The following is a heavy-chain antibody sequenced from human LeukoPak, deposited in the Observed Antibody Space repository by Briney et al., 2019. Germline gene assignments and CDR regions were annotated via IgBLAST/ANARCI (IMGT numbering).Heavy chain of an antibody. CDR2: MRSKSYGGPP. Sequence: GRSLRLSCTGSGFTFGDSGINWVRQAPGKGLEWVGFMRSKSYGGPPQYAASVRGRFTISRDDSKSIAYLQMNSLEIEDTALYYCTRTHDYDFWLDSWGQGTLVTVSS. CDR1: GFTFGDSG. J-gene: IGHJ4*02. V-gene: IGHV3-49*04. CDR3: TRTHDYDFWLDS. D-gene: IGHD3-3*01.